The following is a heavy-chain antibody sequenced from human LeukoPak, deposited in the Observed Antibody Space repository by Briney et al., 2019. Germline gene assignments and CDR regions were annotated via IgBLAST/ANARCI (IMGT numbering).Heavy chain of an antibody. CDR2: INSDGSST. J-gene: IGHJ5*02. D-gene: IGHD4-17*01. Sequence: GGSLRLSCAASGFTFSSYWMHWVRQAPGKGLVWVSRINSDGSSTSYADSVKGRFTISRDNAKNTLYLQMNSLRAEDTAVYYCAKEHGDYVLDYNWFDPWGQGTLVTVSS. V-gene: IGHV3-74*01. CDR3: AKEHGDYVLDYNWFDP. CDR1: GFTFSSYW.